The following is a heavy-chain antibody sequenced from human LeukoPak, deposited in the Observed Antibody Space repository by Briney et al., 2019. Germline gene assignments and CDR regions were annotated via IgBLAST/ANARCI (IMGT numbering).Heavy chain of an antibody. CDR2: LKSDGIST. CDR1: GFTFSSYW. V-gene: IGHV3-74*01. J-gene: IGHJ4*02. CDR3: ARERYSSGYYYGLDY. D-gene: IGHD3-22*01. Sequence: GGSLRLSCAASGFTFSSYWMHWVRQAPGKGLVWVSRLKSDGISTIYADSVKGRFTISRDNSKNTLYLQMNSLRAEDTAVYYCARERYSSGYYYGLDYWGQGALVTVSS.